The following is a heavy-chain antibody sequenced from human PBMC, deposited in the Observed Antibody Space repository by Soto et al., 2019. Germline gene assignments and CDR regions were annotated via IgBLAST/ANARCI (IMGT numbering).Heavy chain of an antibody. CDR3: AKDLGGGWIPDYFDN. D-gene: IGHD3-16*01. CDR1: GSTFSSYG. V-gene: IGHV3-30*18. Sequence: QVQLVESGGGVVQPGRSLRLACAASGSTFSSYGMHWVRQSPGKGLEWVAFISYDGTSTDVADSLKCRFAISIDNSKNVLFLEMNSLRPEDTAVYYCAKDLGGGWIPDYFDNWGQGTLVTVSS. J-gene: IGHJ4*02. CDR2: ISYDGTST.